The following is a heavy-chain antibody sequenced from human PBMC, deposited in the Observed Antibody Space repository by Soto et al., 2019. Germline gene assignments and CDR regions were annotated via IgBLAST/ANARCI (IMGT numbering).Heavy chain of an antibody. CDR2: INHSGST. D-gene: IGHD2-21*02. J-gene: IGHJ3*02. Sequence: QVQLQQWGAGLLKPSETLSLTCAVYGGSFSGYYWSWIRQPPGKGLEWIGEINHSGSTNYNPSLKSRVTISVNTSKNQFSLKLSSVTAADTAVYYCARVWSPSHIVVVTANDAFDIWGQGTMVTVSS. V-gene: IGHV4-34*01. CDR1: GGSFSGYY. CDR3: ARVWSPSHIVVVTANDAFDI.